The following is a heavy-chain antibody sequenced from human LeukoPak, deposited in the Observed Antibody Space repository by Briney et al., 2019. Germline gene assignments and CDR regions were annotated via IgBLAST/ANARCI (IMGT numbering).Heavy chain of an antibody. V-gene: IGHV1-8*02. CDR1: GYTFTSYD. J-gene: IGHJ4*02. CDR2: MNPNSGNT. D-gene: IGHD4-17*01. Sequence: ASVKVSCKASGYTFTSYDINWVRQATGQGLEWMGWMNPNSGNTGYAQKFQGRVTMTRNTSISTAYMELSSLRSEDTAVYYCARVSNDYGDYDFDYWGQGTLVTVSS. CDR3: ARVSNDYGDYDFDY.